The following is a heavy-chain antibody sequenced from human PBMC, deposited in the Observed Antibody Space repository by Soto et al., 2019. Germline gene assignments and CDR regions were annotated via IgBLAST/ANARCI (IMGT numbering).Heavy chain of an antibody. D-gene: IGHD3-9*01. Sequence: QVQLHQWGAGLLKPSETLSLTCAVYGGSFSDHYWTWIRQPPGKGLEWIGEINHSGGIIYSVSTNYNPSLKSRVTISVDTSKNQISLKLSSVTAADTAVYYCARGGGSTGYYMDVWGKGTTVTVSS. V-gene: IGHV4-34*01. J-gene: IGHJ6*03. CDR2: INHSGGIIYSVST. CDR3: ARGGGSTGYYMDV. CDR1: GGSFSDHY.